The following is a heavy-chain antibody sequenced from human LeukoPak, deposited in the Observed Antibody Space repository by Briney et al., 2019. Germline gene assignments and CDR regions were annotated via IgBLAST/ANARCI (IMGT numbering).Heavy chain of an antibody. CDR2: ISASGGNT. V-gene: IGHV3-23*01. CDR3: AKYVSVRGPPSDLAV. CDR1: GFTVSNNY. Sequence: GGSLRLSCAASGFTVSNNYMSWVRQAPGKGLEWVSGISASGGNTWYADSVKGRFTISRDNSKNTLYLQMHSLRAEDTAVYYCAKYVSVRGPPSDLAVWGQGTTVTVSS. D-gene: IGHD2/OR15-2a*01. J-gene: IGHJ6*02.